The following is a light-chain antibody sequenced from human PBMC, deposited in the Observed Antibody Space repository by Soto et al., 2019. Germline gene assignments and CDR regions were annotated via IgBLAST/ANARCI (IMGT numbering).Light chain of an antibody. Sequence: DIQMTPSPSSLSASVRDTVTITCRASQSISVHLNWYQQKPGEVPKLLIYAASNLHSGVPSRFSGSGSETDFALTISSLQPEDFAPYYCQQSYITPYTFGQGTRLEIK. CDR1: QSISVH. CDR2: AAS. V-gene: IGKV1-39*01. J-gene: IGKJ2*01. CDR3: QQSYITPYT.